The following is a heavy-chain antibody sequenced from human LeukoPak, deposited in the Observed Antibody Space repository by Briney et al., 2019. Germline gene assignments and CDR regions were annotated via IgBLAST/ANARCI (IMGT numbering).Heavy chain of an antibody. V-gene: IGHV1-2*06. CDR3: ARDVGYSYGGVWHKYFDS. CDR1: GYTFINYY. CDR2: IDPNSGGT. Sequence: VASVKVSCKASGYTFINYYLHWVRQAPGQGLELMGHIDPNSGGTRFAQKFQGRVTMTRDTSTSSIYTELSSLIFDDTAVYYCARDVGYSYGGVWHKYFDSWGRGTLVTVSS. J-gene: IGHJ4*01. D-gene: IGHD5-18*01.